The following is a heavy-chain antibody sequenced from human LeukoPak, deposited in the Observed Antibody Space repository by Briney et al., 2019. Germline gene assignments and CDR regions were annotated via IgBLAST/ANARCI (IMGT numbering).Heavy chain of an antibody. CDR3: AREGSYLNSGGSYYLHWLDP. Sequence: GGSPRLSCAASGFTFSSYAMHWVRQAPGKGLEWVAVISYDGSNKYYADSVKGRFTISRDNAKNTLYLQMNSLRAEDTAIYYCAREGSYLNSGGSYYLHWLDPWGQGTLVSVSS. CDR1: GFTFSSYA. J-gene: IGHJ5*02. CDR2: ISYDGSNK. D-gene: IGHD3-22*01. V-gene: IGHV3-30*04.